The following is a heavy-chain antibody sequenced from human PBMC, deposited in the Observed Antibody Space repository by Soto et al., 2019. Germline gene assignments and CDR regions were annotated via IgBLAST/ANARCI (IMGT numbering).Heavy chain of an antibody. CDR1: GGSISSYY. D-gene: IGHD5-12*01. Sequence: PSETLSLTCTVSGGSISSYYWSWIRQPPGKGLEWIGYIYYSGSTNYNPSLKSRVTISVDTSKNQFSLKLSSVTAADTAVYYCARETRIVATRSNWFDPRGQGTLVTVSS. J-gene: IGHJ5*02. V-gene: IGHV4-59*01. CDR3: ARETRIVATRSNWFDP. CDR2: IYYSGST.